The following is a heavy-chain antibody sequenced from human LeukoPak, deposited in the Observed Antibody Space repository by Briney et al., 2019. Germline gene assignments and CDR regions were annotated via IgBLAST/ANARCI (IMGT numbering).Heavy chain of an antibody. J-gene: IGHJ4*02. Sequence: PGGSLRLSCAASGFTFSSYSMNWVPQAPGKGLEEVSYITFSSSIIYYADSVKGRFTISRDNANNSLYLQINSLRAQDTAVYYXXXXXXDYGEYEKTFDYWGQGTLVSVSS. CDR3: XXXXXDYGEYEKTFDY. V-gene: IGHV3-48*01. CDR2: ITFSSSII. CDR1: GFTFSSYS. D-gene: IGHD4-17*01.